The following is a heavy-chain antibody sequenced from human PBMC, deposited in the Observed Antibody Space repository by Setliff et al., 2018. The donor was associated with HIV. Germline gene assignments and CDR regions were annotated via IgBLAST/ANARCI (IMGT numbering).Heavy chain of an antibody. J-gene: IGHJ4*02. Sequence: PGGSLRLSCAASGFTFSSYSMNWVRQAPGKGLEWVARLRSKIDGGTTEYAAPVKGRFTISRDDSINTLYLQMNSLKTEDTAVYFCTAVGSLAGRRPELNWGRGTLVTVSS. D-gene: IGHD6-6*01. V-gene: IGHV3-15*01. CDR3: TAVGSLAGRRPELN. CDR2: LRSKIDGGTT. CDR1: GFTFSSYS.